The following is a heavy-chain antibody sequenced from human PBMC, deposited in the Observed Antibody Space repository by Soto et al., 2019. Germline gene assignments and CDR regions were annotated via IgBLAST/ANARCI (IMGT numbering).Heavy chain of an antibody. CDR2: IFWDDDK. CDR3: AHRSRGYAYYFDQ. D-gene: IGHD5-12*01. J-gene: IGHJ4*02. V-gene: IGHV2-5*02. Sequence: QITLKESDPTLVRPTQTLTLTCSFSGFSLSTRGVGVGWIRQPPGKALEWLALIFWDDDKWYSPSLRSRLTITEDTSKNQVVLTMTSMDPVDTATYYCAHRSRGYAYYFDQWGQGTLVTVSS. CDR1: GFSLSTRGVG.